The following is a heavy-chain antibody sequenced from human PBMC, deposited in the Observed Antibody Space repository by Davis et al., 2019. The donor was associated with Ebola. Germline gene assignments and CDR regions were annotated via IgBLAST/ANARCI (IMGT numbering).Heavy chain of an antibody. V-gene: IGHV5-51*01. CDR1: GYSFTSYW. J-gene: IGHJ1*01. D-gene: IGHD3-22*01. Sequence: GESLKISCKGSGYSFTSYWIGWVRQMPGKGLEWMGIIYPGDSDTRYSPSFQGQVTISADKSISTAYLQWSSLKASDTAMYYCARREYYYDSSGYLVLSEYFQHWGQGTLVTVSS. CDR2: IYPGDSDT. CDR3: ARREYYYDSSGYLVLSEYFQH.